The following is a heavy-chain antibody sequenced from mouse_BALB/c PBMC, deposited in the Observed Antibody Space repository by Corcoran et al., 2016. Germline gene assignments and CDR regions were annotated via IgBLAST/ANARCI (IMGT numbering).Heavy chain of an antibody. CDR3: AAYYGNLFAY. CDR1: GYTFTDFN. D-gene: IGHD2-10*01. J-gene: IGHJ3*01. CDR2: INPNNGGT. V-gene: IGHV1-18*01. Sequence: EVLLQQSGPELVKPGASVKIPCKASGYTFTDFNMDWVKQSHGKSLEWIGDINPNNGGTIYNQKFKGKATLTVDKSSSTAYMELRSLTSEDTAVYYCAAYYGNLFAYWGQGTLVTVSA.